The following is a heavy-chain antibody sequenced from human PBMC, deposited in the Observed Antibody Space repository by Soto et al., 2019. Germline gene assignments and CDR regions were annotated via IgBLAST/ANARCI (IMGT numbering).Heavy chain of an antibody. D-gene: IGHD2-2*01. Sequence: GASVKVSCKASGYTFTSYAMHWVRQAPGQRLEWMGWINAGNGNTKYSQKFQGRVTITRDTSASTAYMELSSLRSEDTAVYYCARDLPVVPARGWFDPWGQGTLVTVSS. J-gene: IGHJ5*02. CDR1: GYTFTSYA. V-gene: IGHV1-3*01. CDR3: ARDLPVVPARGWFDP. CDR2: INAGNGNT.